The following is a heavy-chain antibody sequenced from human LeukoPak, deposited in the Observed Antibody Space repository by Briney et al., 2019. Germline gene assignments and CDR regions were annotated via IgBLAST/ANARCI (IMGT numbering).Heavy chain of an antibody. Sequence: SGGALRLSCAASGFTCSSYWMSWVRQAPGKVLEWVAIIWNDGSYKHFTDSVKGRFTISRDNSKNTLYLQMNSLRAEDTAVYYCARDPYYYDPDDYWGQGTLVTVSS. CDR1: GFTCSSYW. D-gene: IGHD3-22*01. V-gene: IGHV3-33*08. CDR3: ARDPYYYDPDDY. J-gene: IGHJ4*02. CDR2: IWNDGSYK.